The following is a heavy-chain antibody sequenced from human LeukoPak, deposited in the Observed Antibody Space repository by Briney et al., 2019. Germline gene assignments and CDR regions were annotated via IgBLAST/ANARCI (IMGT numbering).Heavy chain of an antibody. CDR2: ISGSGGST. Sequence: GGSLRLSCAASGFTFSSYAMSWVRQAPGKGLEWDSAISGSGGSTYYADSVKGRFTISRDNSKNTLYLQMNSLRAEDTAVYYCAKDDYGGNTLYYFDYWGQGTLVTVSS. J-gene: IGHJ4*02. V-gene: IGHV3-23*01. CDR1: GFTFSSYA. CDR3: AKDDYGGNTLYYFDY. D-gene: IGHD4-23*01.